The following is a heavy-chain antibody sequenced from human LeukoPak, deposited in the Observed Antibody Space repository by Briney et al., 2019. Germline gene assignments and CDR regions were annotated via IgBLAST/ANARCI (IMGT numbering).Heavy chain of an antibody. CDR3: TAEPNWFDP. V-gene: IGHV3-15*01. CDR1: GFTFSNSW. D-gene: IGHD1-14*01. J-gene: IGHJ5*02. CDR2: IKSNTAGGTT. Sequence: GGSLRLSCAASGFTFSNSWMSWVRQAPGKGREWVGRIKSNTAGGTTHYAAPVKGIFTSSRDESKNTLYLQMNSLKTEDTAVYYCTAEPNWFDPWGQGTLVTVSS.